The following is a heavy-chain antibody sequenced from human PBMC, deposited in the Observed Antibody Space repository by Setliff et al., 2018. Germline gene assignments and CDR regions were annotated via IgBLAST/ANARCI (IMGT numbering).Heavy chain of an antibody. CDR1: GFTVSSKY. J-gene: IGHJ4*02. Sequence: PGESLKISCAASGFTVSSKYMSWVRQAPGKGLEWVSVSYTDGSTYYADSVKGRFTISRDNVKNSLFLQMNSRRAEDTAVYYCVRDLHWGSDYWGQGTLVTVSS. D-gene: IGHD7-27*01. CDR3: VRDLHWGSDY. CDR2: SYTDGST. V-gene: IGHV3-66*01.